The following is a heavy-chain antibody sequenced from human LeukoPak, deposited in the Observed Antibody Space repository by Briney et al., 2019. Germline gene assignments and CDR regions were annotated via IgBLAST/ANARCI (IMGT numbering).Heavy chain of an antibody. V-gene: IGHV4-59*01. J-gene: IGHJ5*02. CDR1: GGSISSYY. CDR3: ARDRAAAGIAGFDP. Sequence: SETLSLTCTVSGGSISSYYWSWIRQPPGKGLEWIGYIYYSGNTNYNPSLKSRVTISVDTSKNQFSLKLSSATAADTAVYYCARDRAAAGIAGFDPWGQGTLVTVSS. CDR2: IYYSGNT. D-gene: IGHD6-13*01.